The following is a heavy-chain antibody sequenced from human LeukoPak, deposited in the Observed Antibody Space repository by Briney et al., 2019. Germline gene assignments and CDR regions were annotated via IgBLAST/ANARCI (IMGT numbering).Heavy chain of an antibody. J-gene: IGHJ6*03. V-gene: IGHV4-34*01. CDR1: GGSFSGYY. D-gene: IGHD3-22*01. Sequence: SETLSLTCAVYGGSFSGYYWSWIRQPPGKGLEWIGEINHSGSTNYNPSLKSRVTISVDTSKNQFSLKLSSVTAADTAVYYCARERRYYDSSGYYQRSRYYYYYYYMDVWGKGTTVTVSS. CDR2: INHSGST. CDR3: ARERRYYDSSGYYQRSRYYYYYYYMDV.